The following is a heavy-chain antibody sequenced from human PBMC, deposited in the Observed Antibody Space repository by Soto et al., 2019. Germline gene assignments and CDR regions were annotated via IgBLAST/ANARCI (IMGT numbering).Heavy chain of an antibody. CDR1: GFTFSSYA. CDR3: AKDLLGRYSLYYYYGMDV. Sequence: GGSLRLSCAASGFTFSSYAMSWVRQAPGKGLEWVSAISGSGGSTYYADSVKGRFTISRDNSKNTLYLQMNSLRAEDTAVYYCAKDLLGRYSLYYYYGMDVWGQGTTVTVSS. V-gene: IGHV3-23*01. D-gene: IGHD2-15*01. J-gene: IGHJ6*02. CDR2: ISGSGGST.